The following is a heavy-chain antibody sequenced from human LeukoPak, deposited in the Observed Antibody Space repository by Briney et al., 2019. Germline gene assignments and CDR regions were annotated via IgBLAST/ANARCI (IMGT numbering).Heavy chain of an antibody. Sequence: ASVKVSCKASGYTFIDFALGWVRQAPGHGLEWLGRISPYNGNKKYAERLQGRVTMTTDTSTNTAYMELRSLTSDDTAVYYCAREITFGGLTDRSSYYDSWGQGTPVTVSS. V-gene: IGHV1-18*01. D-gene: IGHD3-16*01. CDR2: ISPYNGNK. CDR3: AREITFGGLTDRSSYYDS. J-gene: IGHJ4*02. CDR1: GYTFIDFA.